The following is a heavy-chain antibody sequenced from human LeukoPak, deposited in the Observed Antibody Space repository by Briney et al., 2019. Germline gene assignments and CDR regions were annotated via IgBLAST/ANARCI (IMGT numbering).Heavy chain of an antibody. V-gene: IGHV4-39*01. CDR2: IYYSGST. CDR1: GGSISSSSYY. CDR3: ARRLIAVAGGQVDY. J-gene: IGHJ4*02. D-gene: IGHD6-19*01. Sequence: PSETLSLTCTVSGGSISSSSYYWGWIRQPPGKGLEWIGSIYYSGSTYYNPSLKSRVTISVDTSKNQFSLKLSSVTAADTAVYYCARRLIAVAGGQVDYWGQGTLVTVSS.